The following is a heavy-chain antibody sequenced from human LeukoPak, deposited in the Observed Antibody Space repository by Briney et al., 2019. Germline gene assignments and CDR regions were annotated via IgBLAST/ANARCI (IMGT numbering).Heavy chain of an antibody. CDR2: IYYSGST. Sequence: PSETLSLTCTVSGGSISSSSYYWGWIRQPPGKGLEGIGSIYYSGSTYYNPSLKCRVTISVDTSKNPFSLKLSSVTAADTAVYYCARHHRKGAAGGDYWGQGTLVTVSS. CDR1: GGSISSSSYY. J-gene: IGHJ4*02. D-gene: IGHD6-13*01. V-gene: IGHV4-39*01. CDR3: ARHHRKGAAGGDY.